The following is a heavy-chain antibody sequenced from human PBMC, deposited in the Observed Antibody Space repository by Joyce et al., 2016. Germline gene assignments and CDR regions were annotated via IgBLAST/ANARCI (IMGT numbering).Heavy chain of an antibody. CDR1: GFSFSQFS. CDR3: ARGTTVTRMGNWFDP. Sequence: QVQLVESGGGLGKPGRSLTLSCAASGFSFSQFSMGWIRQAPGKGLEWAAVISSDGSNKYYADSAKGRFIISRDNSKNTLNLQMTGLRSDDTGVYYCARGTTVTRMGNWFDPWGQGTLVTVSS. CDR2: ISSDGSNK. D-gene: IGHD4-17*01. J-gene: IGHJ5*02. V-gene: IGHV3-30-3*01.